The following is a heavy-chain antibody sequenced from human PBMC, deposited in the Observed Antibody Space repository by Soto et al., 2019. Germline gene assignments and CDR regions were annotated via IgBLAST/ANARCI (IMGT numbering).Heavy chain of an antibody. J-gene: IGHJ4*02. CDR2: IYHSGST. D-gene: IGHD6-19*01. Sequence: SETLSLTCTVSGGSVSSGSYCWSWIRQPPGKGLEWIGYIYHSGSTNYNPSLKSRVTISVDKSKNQFSLKLSSVTAADTAVYYCARVAVAGTRVDYWGQGTLVTVSS. CDR3: ARVAVAGTRVDY. V-gene: IGHV4-61*01. CDR1: GGSVSSGSYC.